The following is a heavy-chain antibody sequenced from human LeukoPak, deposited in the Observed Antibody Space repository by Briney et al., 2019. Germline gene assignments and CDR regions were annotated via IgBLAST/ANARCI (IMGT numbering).Heavy chain of an antibody. J-gene: IGHJ4*02. Sequence: ASVKVSCKASGYTFTSYGISWVRQAPGQGLEWMGWISAYNGDTNYAQKLQGGVTMTTDTSTSTAYMELRSLRSDDTAVYYCARDGMVRGVITLPNWGQGTLVTVSS. D-gene: IGHD3-10*01. V-gene: IGHV1-18*01. CDR1: GYTFTSYG. CDR3: ARDGMVRGVITLPN. CDR2: ISAYNGDT.